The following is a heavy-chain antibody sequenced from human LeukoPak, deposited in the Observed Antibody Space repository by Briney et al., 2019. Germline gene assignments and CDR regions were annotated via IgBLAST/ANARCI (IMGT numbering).Heavy chain of an antibody. J-gene: IGHJ4*02. V-gene: IGHV3-30-3*01. CDR1: GFTFSSYA. CDR2: ISYDGSNT. Sequence: GGFRRPSCAAAGFTFSSYATHWVRQAPGKGLEGGAVISYDGSNTYYADSVKGRFTISRDNSKNTLYLQMNSLRAEDTAVYYCARGDYYDSSGYYQVDYWGQGTLVTVSS. D-gene: IGHD3-22*01. CDR3: ARGDYYDSSGYYQVDY.